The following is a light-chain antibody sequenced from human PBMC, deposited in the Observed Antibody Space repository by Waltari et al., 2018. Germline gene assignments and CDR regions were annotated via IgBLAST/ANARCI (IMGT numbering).Light chain of an antibody. V-gene: IGKV3-15*01. CDR2: CAS. CDR1: QSVSAN. J-gene: IGKJ5*01. Sequence: IVMTQSPATLSVSPGERATLSCRASQSVSANLAWYQQKPGQAPRLLIYCASTRATGIPDRFIGSGSGTEFTLTINSLQSEDFAVYYCQQYNNWPPITFGQGTRLEIK. CDR3: QQYNNWPPIT.